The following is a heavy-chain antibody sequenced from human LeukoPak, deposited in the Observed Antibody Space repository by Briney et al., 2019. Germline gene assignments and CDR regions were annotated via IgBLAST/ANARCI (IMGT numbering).Heavy chain of an antibody. Sequence: GGSLRLSCAASGFTFTSYGMTWVRQAPGKGLEWVSTITRGGDTAYYADSVKGRFTISRDNSENTVYLQMNSLRAEDTAVYYCTQGSWGDDWGQGTLVTVSS. CDR3: TQGSWGDD. CDR1: GFTFTSYG. J-gene: IGHJ4*02. CDR2: ITRGGDTA. D-gene: IGHD7-27*01. V-gene: IGHV3-23*01.